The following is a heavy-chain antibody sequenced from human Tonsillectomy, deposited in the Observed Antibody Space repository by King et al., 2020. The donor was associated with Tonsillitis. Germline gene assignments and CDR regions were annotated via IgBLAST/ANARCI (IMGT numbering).Heavy chain of an antibody. CDR3: TREKPRACFFYY. J-gene: IGHJ4*02. CDR2: IYPSSDTT. Sequence: VQLVESGAEVKKPGASVKVSCKASGYTFTSYYLNWVRQAPGQGLEYMGVIYPSSDTTATAQKFQGRVTLTWDTSTTTVYMDLSSLRSDDTAVYYCTREKPRACFFYYWGQGSLVTVTS. V-gene: IGHV1-46*01. D-gene: IGHD1-26*01. CDR1: GYTFTSYY.